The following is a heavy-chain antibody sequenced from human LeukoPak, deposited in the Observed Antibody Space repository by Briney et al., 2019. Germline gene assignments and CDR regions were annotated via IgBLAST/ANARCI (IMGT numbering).Heavy chain of an antibody. J-gene: IGHJ4*02. CDR2: IYSSGST. D-gene: IGHD3-9*01. CDR1: GGSISNYY. CDR3: ARGLNLRRLRYFDSEGYFDY. V-gene: IGHV4-4*07. Sequence: PSETLSLTCAVSGGSISNYYWTWIRQPAGKGLEWIGRIYSSGSTNYNPSLKSRVIMSVDTSKNQFSLKLSSVTAADTAVYYCARGLNLRRLRYFDSEGYFDYWGQGTLVTVSS.